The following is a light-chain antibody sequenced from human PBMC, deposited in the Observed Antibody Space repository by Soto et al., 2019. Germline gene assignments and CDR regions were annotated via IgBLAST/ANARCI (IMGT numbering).Light chain of an antibody. J-gene: IGLJ2*01. V-gene: IGLV2-11*01. CDR3: GSYGGSSTLAV. CDR2: DVS. CDR1: SSDVGSNNY. Sequence: QSALTRPRSVSGSPGQSVAISCTGSSSDVGSNNYVSWYQHHPGKAPKLMTYDVSKRPPGVPDRFSGSKSGNTATLTISGLQAEDDADYYCGSYGGSSTLAVFGGGTKVTV.